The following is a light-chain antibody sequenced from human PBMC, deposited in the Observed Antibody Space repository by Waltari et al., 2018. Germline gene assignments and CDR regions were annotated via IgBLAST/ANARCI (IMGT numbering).Light chain of an antibody. CDR2: AAS. V-gene: IGKV1-8*01. J-gene: IGKJ1*01. Sequence: AIRITQSPSSLSASTGDRVTITCRASQGISSYLAWYQQKPGKAPKVLIYAASTLQSGVPSRFSGSGSGTDFTLKISRVEADDVGVYYCMQPLQTPWTFGQGTKVEIK. CDR1: QGISSY. CDR3: MQPLQTPWT.